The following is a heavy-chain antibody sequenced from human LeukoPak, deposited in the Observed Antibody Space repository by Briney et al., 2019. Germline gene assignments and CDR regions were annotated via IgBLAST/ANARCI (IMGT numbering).Heavy chain of an antibody. V-gene: IGHV5-51*01. CDR1: GYSFTSYW. CDR3: ARGGVDHRCFDY. J-gene: IGHJ4*02. D-gene: IGHD1-14*01. Sequence: PGESLKISCKGSGYSFTSYWIGWVRQMPGKGLEWMGIIYPGDSDSRYGPSFQGQVTISADKSTSTAYLQWTSLEASDTPMYYCARGGVDHRCFDYWGQGSLVTVSS. CDR2: IYPGDSDS.